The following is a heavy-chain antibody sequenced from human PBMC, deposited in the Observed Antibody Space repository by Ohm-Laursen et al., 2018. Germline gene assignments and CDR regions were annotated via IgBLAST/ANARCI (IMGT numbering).Heavy chain of an antibody. CDR1: GYTFTGYY. J-gene: IGHJ5*02. V-gene: IGHV1-2*02. CDR3: AREVDTAMGWFDP. Sequence: ASVKVSCKASGYTFTGYYMHWVRQAPGQGLEWMGWINPNSGDTNYAQKFQGRVTMTRDTSTSTAYMEMSRLRSDDTAVYYCAREVDTAMGWFDPWGQGTLVTVFS. D-gene: IGHD5-18*01. CDR2: INPNSGDT.